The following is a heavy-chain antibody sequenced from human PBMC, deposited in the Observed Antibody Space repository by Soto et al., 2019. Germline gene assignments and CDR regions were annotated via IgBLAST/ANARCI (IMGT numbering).Heavy chain of an antibody. CDR2: ISGSGGST. CDR1: GFTFSSYA. Sequence: GGSLRLSCAASGFTFSSYAMSWVRHAPGKGLEWVSAISGSGGSTYYADSGKGRFTISRDNSKNTLYRQGNSLRAEDTAVYYCAKGVVVAAKDYYYYGMDVWGQGTTVTVSS. J-gene: IGHJ6*02. V-gene: IGHV3-23*01. D-gene: IGHD2-15*01. CDR3: AKGVVVAAKDYYYYGMDV.